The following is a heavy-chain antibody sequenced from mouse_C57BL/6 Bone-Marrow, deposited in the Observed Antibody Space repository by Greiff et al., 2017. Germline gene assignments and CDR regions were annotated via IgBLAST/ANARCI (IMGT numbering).Heavy chain of an antibody. Sequence: QVQLQQPGAELVKPGASVKLSCKASGYTFTSYWMHWVKQRPGQGLEWIGMIHPNSGSTNYNEKFKSKATLTVDKSSSTAYIQLSSLTSEDSAVYYCARGPFGGYPYYYAMDYWGQGTSVTVSS. CDR3: ARGPFGGYPYYYAMDY. CDR1: GYTFTSYW. J-gene: IGHJ4*01. CDR2: IHPNSGST. V-gene: IGHV1-64*01. D-gene: IGHD1-1*02.